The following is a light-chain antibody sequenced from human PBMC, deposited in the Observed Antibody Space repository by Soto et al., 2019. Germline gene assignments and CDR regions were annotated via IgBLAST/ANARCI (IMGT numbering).Light chain of an antibody. CDR2: SNN. Sequence: QSVLTQPPSASGTPGQRVTISCSGSSSNIGSNTVNWYQQLPGTAPKLLIYSNNQRPSGVPDRFSGSKSGTSASLAISGLQSEAEADYYCAAWDDSLVVFGGGTKVTVL. J-gene: IGLJ2*01. V-gene: IGLV1-44*01. CDR1: SSNIGSNT. CDR3: AAWDDSLVV.